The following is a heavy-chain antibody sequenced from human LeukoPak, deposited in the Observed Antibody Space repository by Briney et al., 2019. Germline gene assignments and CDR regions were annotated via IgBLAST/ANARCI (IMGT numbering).Heavy chain of an antibody. CDR3: ARTQWLVQDWYFDL. V-gene: IGHV4-59*01. CDR2: IHYTRST. J-gene: IGHJ2*01. Sequence: PSETLSLTCAVYGGSFSGYYWSWIRQPPGKGLEWIAYIHYTRSTNYNPSLESRVTISVDTSKYQFSLKLSSVTAADTAVYYCARTQWLVQDWYFDLWGRGTLVTVSS. D-gene: IGHD6-19*01. CDR1: GGSFSGYY.